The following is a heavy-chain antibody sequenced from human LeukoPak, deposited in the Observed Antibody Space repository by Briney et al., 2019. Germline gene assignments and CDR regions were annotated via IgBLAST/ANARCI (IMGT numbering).Heavy chain of an antibody. V-gene: IGHV4-59*01. D-gene: IGHD6-19*01. CDR1: GGSISSYY. CDR3: ASTQQWLAFDY. Sequence: SETLSLTGSVSGGSISSYYWGWIRQPPGMALEWIGCFYNSGSTNYNPSLKSRATTSVDTSKNQLTLRLSSVTAADTAVYYCASTQQWLAFDYWGQGILVAVSS. CDR2: FYNSGST. J-gene: IGHJ4*02.